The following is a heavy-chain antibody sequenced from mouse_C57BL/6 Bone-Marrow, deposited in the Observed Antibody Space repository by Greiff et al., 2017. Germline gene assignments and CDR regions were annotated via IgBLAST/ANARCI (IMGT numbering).Heavy chain of an antibody. D-gene: IGHD1-1*01. CDR1: GYTFTSYW. CDR2: IDPSDSYT. J-gene: IGHJ4*01. V-gene: IGHV1-50*01. Sequence: VQLQQPGAELVKPGASVKLSCKASGYTFTSYWMQWVKQRPGQGLEWIGEIDPSDSYTNYNQKFTGKATLTVDTSSSTAYMQLRSLTSEDSAVYYCASIYYYGSSSYYAMDYWGQGTSVTVSS. CDR3: ASIYYYGSSSYYAMDY.